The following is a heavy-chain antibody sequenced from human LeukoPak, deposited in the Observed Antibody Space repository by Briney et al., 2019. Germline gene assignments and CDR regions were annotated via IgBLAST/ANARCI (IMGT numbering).Heavy chain of an antibody. Sequence: GGSLRLSCAASGFTFSAYSVNWVRQAPGKGLEWVSYISSSSSTIYYADSVKGRFTISRDNAKNSLYLQMNSLRAEDTAVYYCARGRELLRAFDYWGERTLVTVSS. D-gene: IGHD1-26*01. V-gene: IGHV3-48*04. J-gene: IGHJ4*02. CDR3: ARGRELLRAFDY. CDR1: GFTFSAYS. CDR2: ISSSSSTI.